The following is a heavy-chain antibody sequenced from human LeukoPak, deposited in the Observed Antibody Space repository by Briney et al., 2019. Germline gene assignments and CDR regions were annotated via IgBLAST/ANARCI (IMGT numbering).Heavy chain of an antibody. D-gene: IGHD6-13*01. CDR3: AKGTSSWHEFDS. CDR1: GFTFDDYA. V-gene: IGHV3-43D*03. Sequence: GGSLRLSCAASGFTFDDYAMHWVRQAPGKGLEWVSLITCDGDSTYYADSVKGRFTISRDNSKNYLYLQMNSLRAEDTALYYCAKGTSSWHEFDSWGQGTLVTVSS. J-gene: IGHJ4*02. CDR2: ITCDGDST.